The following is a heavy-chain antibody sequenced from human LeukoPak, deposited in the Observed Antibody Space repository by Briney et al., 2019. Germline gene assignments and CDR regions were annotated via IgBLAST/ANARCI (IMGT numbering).Heavy chain of an antibody. V-gene: IGHV3-30*18. D-gene: IGHD6-19*01. Sequence: GGSLRLSCAASGFTFSSYGMHWVCQAPGKGLEWVAVISYDGSNKYYADSVKGRFTISRDNSKNTLYLQMNSLRAEDTAVYYCAKGIYSSGWSYFDYWGHGTLVTVSS. J-gene: IGHJ4*01. CDR1: GFTFSSYG. CDR3: AKGIYSSGWSYFDY. CDR2: ISYDGSNK.